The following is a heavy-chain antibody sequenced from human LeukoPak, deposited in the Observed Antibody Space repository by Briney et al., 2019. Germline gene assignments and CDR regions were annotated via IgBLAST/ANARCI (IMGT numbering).Heavy chain of an antibody. CDR2: IYYSGGI. CDR1: GYSISTSNY. Sequence: SETLSLTCAVSGYSISTSNYWAWIRQPPGKGLELIGHIYYSGGIYYNPSLKSRVTMSVDTSKNQFSLKLSSVTAVDTAVYYCARKTTTGPTKAAFDIWGQGTMLTVSS. V-gene: IGHV4-28*05. J-gene: IGHJ3*02. D-gene: IGHD4-17*01. CDR3: ARKTTTGPTKAAFDI.